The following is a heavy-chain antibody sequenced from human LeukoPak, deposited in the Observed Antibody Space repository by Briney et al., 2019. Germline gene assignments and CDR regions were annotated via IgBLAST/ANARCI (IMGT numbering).Heavy chain of an antibody. CDR2: INPNSGGT. J-gene: IGHJ4*02. CDR3: ARESGYHFDY. Sequence: ASVKVSCKASGYTFTGYYMHWVRQAPGQGLEWMGWINPNSGGTNYAQKFQGRVTMTGDTSITTAYMELSSLRSDDTAVFYCARESGYHFDYWGQGTLVTVSS. CDR1: GYTFTGYY. D-gene: IGHD5-18*01. V-gene: IGHV1-2*02.